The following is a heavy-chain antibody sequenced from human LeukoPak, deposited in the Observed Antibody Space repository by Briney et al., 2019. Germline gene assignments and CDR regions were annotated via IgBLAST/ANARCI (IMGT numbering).Heavy chain of an antibody. CDR1: GFTFSSYA. V-gene: IGHV3-23*01. J-gene: IGHJ4*02. CDR3: AKAGQQLVYDPKFDY. CDR2: ISGSGGST. D-gene: IGHD6-6*01. Sequence: GGSLRLSCAASGFTFSSYAMSWVRQAPGKGLEWVSGISGSGGSTYNADSVKGRFTISRGDSKNTLYLQMNSLRAEDTAVYYCAKAGQQLVYDPKFDYWGQGTLVTVSS.